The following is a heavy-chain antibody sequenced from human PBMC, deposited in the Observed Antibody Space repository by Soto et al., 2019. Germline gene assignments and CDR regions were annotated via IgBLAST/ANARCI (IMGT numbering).Heavy chain of an antibody. Sequence: PGGSLRLSCAASGFTFSSYGMHWVRQAPGKGLEWVAVIWYDGSNKYYADSVKGRFTISRDNSKNTLYLQMNSLRAEDTAVYYCARESDIVLVNGMEVWGQGTTVTVSS. CDR1: GFTFSSYG. V-gene: IGHV3-33*01. CDR2: IWYDGSNK. CDR3: ARESDIVLVNGMEV. J-gene: IGHJ6*02. D-gene: IGHD2-2*01.